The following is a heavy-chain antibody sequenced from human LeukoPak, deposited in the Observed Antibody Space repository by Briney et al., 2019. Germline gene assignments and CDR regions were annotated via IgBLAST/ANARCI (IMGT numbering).Heavy chain of an antibody. Sequence: SETLSLTCTVSGGSISSYYWSWIRQPPGKGLEWIGYIYYSGSTNYNPSLKSRVTISVDTSKNQFSLKLSSVTAADTAVYYCARESSSSCYGNWFAPWGQGTLVSVSS. J-gene: IGHJ5*02. V-gene: IGHV4-59*01. CDR1: GGSISSYY. CDR3: ARESSSSCYGNWFAP. D-gene: IGHD6-13*01. CDR2: IYYSGST.